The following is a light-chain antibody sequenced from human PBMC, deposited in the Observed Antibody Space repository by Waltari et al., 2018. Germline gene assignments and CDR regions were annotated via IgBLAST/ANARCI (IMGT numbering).Light chain of an antibody. CDR1: SGDVGDYNY. J-gene: IGLJ2*01. Sequence: QSALTQPRSVSGSPGQSVTISCTGTSGDVGDYNYVSWYQEQPGKAPRPTIYDVSERPSGVPARFSASKSGNTASLTISGLQAEDEGSYHCCSRAGSSVVFGGGTKLTVL. CDR3: CSRAGSSVV. CDR2: DVS. V-gene: IGLV2-11*01.